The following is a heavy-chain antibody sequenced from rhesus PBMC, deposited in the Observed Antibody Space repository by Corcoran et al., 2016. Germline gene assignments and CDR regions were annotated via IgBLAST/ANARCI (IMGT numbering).Heavy chain of an antibody. Sequence: EVQLVESGGGWAKPGGSVRLSCAAPGFPFSDYCMGGVRQAPGKRLECVSRISNGGGNTWYADSMKGRFTISRENAKNTLYLQMNSLRVEDMAVYYCARDWGYWGQGVLVTVSS. D-gene: IGHD3-34*01. J-gene: IGHJ4*01. V-gene: IGHV3-178*01. CDR3: ARDWGY. CDR2: ISNGGGNT. CDR1: GFPFSDYC.